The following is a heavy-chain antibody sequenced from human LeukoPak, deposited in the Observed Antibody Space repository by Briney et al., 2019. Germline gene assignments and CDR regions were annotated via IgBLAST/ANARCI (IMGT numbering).Heavy chain of an antibody. CDR3: ARDPRYSYYFDY. D-gene: IGHD4-11*01. J-gene: IGHJ4*02. CDR1: GGSFSGYY. Sequence: SETLSLTCAVYGGSFSGYYWSWIRQPPGKGLEWIGEINHSGSTNYNPSLKSRVTISVDTSKNQFSLKLSSVTAADTAVYYCARDPRYSYYFDYWGQGTLVTVSS. V-gene: IGHV4-34*01. CDR2: INHSGST.